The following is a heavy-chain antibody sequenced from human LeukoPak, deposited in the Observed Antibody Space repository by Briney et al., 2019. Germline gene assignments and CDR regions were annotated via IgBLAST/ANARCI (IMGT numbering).Heavy chain of an antibody. CDR1: GGTFSSYA. V-gene: IGHV1-46*01. CDR2: INPSGGST. D-gene: IGHD3-3*01. CDR3: ARSLRESGPASLGDY. J-gene: IGHJ4*02. Sequence: ASVKVSCKASGGTFSSYAISWVRQAPGQGLEWMGIINPSGGSTSYAQKFQGRVTMTRDMSTSTVYMELSSLRSEDTAVYYCARSLRESGPASLGDYWGQGTLVTVSS.